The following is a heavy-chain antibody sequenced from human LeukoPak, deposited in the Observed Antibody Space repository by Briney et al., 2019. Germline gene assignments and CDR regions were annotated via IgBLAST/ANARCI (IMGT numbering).Heavy chain of an antibody. CDR1: GFTFSTYA. CDR2: VSSSGGIT. J-gene: IGHJ4*02. V-gene: IGHV3-23*01. D-gene: IGHD6-13*01. Sequence: GGSLRLSCAASGFTFSTYAMSWVRQAPGKGLEWVSAVSSSGGITYYADSVKGRFTISRDNSKNTLYLQMNSLRAEDTAVYYCAKAVANSWYYFDYWGQGTLVTVSS. CDR3: AKAVANSWYYFDY.